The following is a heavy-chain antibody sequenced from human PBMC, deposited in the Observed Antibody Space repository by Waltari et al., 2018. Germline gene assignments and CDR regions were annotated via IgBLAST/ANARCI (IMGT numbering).Heavy chain of an antibody. CDR2: INPNIGGT. J-gene: IGHJ6*02. CDR3: ARDGGWGHYYYYGMDV. V-gene: IGHV1-2*02. Sequence: QVQLVQSGAEVKKPGASVKVSCKASGYTFTGYYMHWVRQAPGQGLEGMGLINPNIGGTNYAQKLQCRVTMTRDTAISTAYMELSRLRSDDTAVYYCARDGGWGHYYYYGMDVWGQGTTVTVSS. D-gene: IGHD3-16*01. CDR1: GYTFTGYY.